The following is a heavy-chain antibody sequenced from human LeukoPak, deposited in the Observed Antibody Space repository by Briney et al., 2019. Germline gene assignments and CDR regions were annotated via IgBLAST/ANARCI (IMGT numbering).Heavy chain of an antibody. CDR3: AREHTSGWQATYFDY. V-gene: IGHV3-9*01. D-gene: IGHD6-19*01. J-gene: IGHJ4*02. CDR2: ISWNSGSI. CDR1: GFSFDDYA. Sequence: GGSLRLSCAASGFSFDDYAMHWVRQAPGKGLEWVSGISWNSGSIGYADSVKGRFPISRDNAKNSLYLQMNSLRAEDTALYYCAREHTSGWQATYFDYWGQGTLVTVSS.